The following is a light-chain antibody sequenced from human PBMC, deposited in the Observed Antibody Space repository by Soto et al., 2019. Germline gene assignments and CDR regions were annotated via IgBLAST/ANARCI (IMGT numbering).Light chain of an antibody. CDR3: SAYVGTTLV. J-gene: IGLJ2*01. CDR1: SSDVGSNSL. CDR2: EGS. V-gene: IGLV2-23*01. Sequence: QSALTQPASVSGSPGQSITISCTGTSSDVGSNSLVSWYQQPPGKAPKLKIYEGSKRPSGVSNRFSGSKSGNTASLTISGLQDDDEGEYYCSAYVGTTLVFGGGTKLTVL.